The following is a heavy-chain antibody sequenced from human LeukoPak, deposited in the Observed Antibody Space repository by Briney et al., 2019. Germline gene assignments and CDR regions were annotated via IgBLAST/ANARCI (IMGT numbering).Heavy chain of an antibody. V-gene: IGHV4-59*11. CDR2: IYYSGST. D-gene: IGHD3-10*01. Sequence: SETLSLTCTVSGGSISSHYWSWIRQPPGKGLEWIGYIYYSGSTNYNPSLKSRVTISVDTSKNQFSLKLSSVTAADTAVYYCARGQHYYGSGSLYFDYWGQGNLVTVSS. CDR3: ARGQHYYGSGSLYFDY. J-gene: IGHJ4*02. CDR1: GGSISSHY.